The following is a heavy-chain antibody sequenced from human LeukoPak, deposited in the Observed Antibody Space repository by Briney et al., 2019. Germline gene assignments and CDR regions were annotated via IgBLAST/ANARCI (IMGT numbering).Heavy chain of an antibody. CDR2: IHNSGST. CDR1: GYSITSGYY. J-gene: IGHJ4*02. D-gene: IGHD4/OR15-4a*01. Sequence: SETLSLTCTVSGYSITSGYYWGWIRQPPGKALEWIGSIHNSGSTSYNPSPQSRVTISRDMSKNQFSLKLTSVTAAETAVYYCARGIGALIDYWGQGTLVTVSS. CDR3: ARGIGALIDY. V-gene: IGHV4-38-2*02.